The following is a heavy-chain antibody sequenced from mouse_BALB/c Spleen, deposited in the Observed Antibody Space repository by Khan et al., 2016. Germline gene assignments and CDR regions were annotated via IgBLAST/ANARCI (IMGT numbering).Heavy chain of an antibody. J-gene: IGHJ3*01. D-gene: IGHD1-1*01. V-gene: IGHV9-1*02. CDR3: ASDHGRSYGWFSY. CDR1: GYTFTNYG. Sequence: QIQLVQSGPELKKPGETVKISCKASGYTFTNYGMNWVKQAPGKGLKWMGWINPSTGEAAYSDDFKGRFAFSLETSASTAYLQINNLKNEDMATYFCASDHGRSYGWFSYWGQGTLVTVSA. CDR2: INPSTGEA.